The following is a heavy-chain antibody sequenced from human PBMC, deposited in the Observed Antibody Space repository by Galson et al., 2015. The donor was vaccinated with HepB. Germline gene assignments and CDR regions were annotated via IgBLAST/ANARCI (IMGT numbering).Heavy chain of an antibody. CDR3: ARVPSSSWYGYFQH. D-gene: IGHD6-13*01. Sequence: SLRLSCAASGFTFSSYGMHWVRQAPGKGLEWVAVIWYDGSNKYYADSVKGRFTISRDNSKNTLYLQMNSLRAEDTAVYYCARVPSSSWYGYFQHWGQGTLVTVSS. CDR2: IWYDGSNK. CDR1: GFTFSSYG. V-gene: IGHV3-33*01. J-gene: IGHJ1*01.